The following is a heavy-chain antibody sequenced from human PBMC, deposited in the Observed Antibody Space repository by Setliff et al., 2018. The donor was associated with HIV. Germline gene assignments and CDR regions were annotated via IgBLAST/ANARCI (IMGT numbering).Heavy chain of an antibody. V-gene: IGHV3-7*03. CDR3: RGSGNSYAFDM. Sequence: GGSLRLSCATSGFTFSNFWMTWVRQAPGKGLEWVANIKQGGSEKYYVESVKGRFTISRDNAENSLYLQMNNLRAEDTAVYYCRGSGNSYAFDMWGQGTMVTVSS. D-gene: IGHD3-10*01. J-gene: IGHJ3*02. CDR1: GFTFSNFW. CDR2: IKQGGSEK.